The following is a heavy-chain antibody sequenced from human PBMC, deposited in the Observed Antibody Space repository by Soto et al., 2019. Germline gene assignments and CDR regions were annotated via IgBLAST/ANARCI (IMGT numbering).Heavy chain of an antibody. CDR3: ARVERGTATTVVDAFDI. CDR2: MSHSGGT. J-gene: IGHJ3*02. Sequence: QVQLQQWGAGLLRPSETLSLTCAVFGGSVNSGNYYWSWIRQPPGKGLEWFGEMSHSGGTHFNPSLKSRVTISVHTSKNQFSLKMSSVTAADTALYYCARVERGTATTVVDAFDIWGPGTMVTVSS. CDR1: GGSVNSGNYY. V-gene: IGHV4-34*01. D-gene: IGHD1-1*01.